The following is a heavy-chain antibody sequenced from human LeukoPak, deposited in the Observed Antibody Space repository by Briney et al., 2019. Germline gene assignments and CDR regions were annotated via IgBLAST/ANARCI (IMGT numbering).Heavy chain of an antibody. CDR2: TYNGGST. CDR1: GGSVSISIYH. J-gene: IGHJ4*02. Sequence: PSETLSLTCTVSGGSVSISIYHWFWIRQPPGKGLEWIGFTYNGGSTYYNPSLKSRVTISVDMAKNQFSLKVMSVTAADTAVYYCVRGHGGYWGQGTLVTVSS. V-gene: IGHV4-61*01. CDR3: VRGHGGY.